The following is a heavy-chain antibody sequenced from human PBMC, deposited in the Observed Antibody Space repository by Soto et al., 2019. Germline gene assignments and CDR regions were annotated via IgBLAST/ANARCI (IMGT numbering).Heavy chain of an antibody. Sequence: SETLSLTCAVSGGSISSGGYSWSWIRQPPGKGLEWIGYIYHSGSTYYNPSLKSRVTISVDRSKNQFSLKLSSVTAADTAVYYCARSGRRYLDGAFDYWGQGTLVTVSS. V-gene: IGHV4-30-2*01. D-gene: IGHD3-9*01. J-gene: IGHJ4*02. CDR3: ARSGRRYLDGAFDY. CDR2: IYHSGST. CDR1: GGSISSGGYS.